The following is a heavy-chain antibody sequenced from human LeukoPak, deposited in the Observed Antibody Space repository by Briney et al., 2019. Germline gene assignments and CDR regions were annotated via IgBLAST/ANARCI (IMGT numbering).Heavy chain of an antibody. J-gene: IGHJ4*02. CDR1: GYTFNSSY. CDR2: INPSDDST. CDR3: ARAYYESSAYRHAVYFDY. D-gene: IGHD3-22*01. Sequence: ASVKVSCKASGYTFNSSYMHWVRQASGQGLEWMGIINPSDDSTRYAQKFQGRATMTKDTSTNTVYMHLSSLSSDDTAVYYCARAYYESSAYRHAVYFDYWGQGTLVTVSS. V-gene: IGHV1-46*02.